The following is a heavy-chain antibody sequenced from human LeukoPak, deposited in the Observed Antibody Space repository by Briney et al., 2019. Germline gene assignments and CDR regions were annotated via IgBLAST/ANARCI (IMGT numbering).Heavy chain of an antibody. Sequence: GGSLRLSCEVSGFRFSTYWMTWVRQAPGKGLEWVANIKEDGSDKYYVDSVKGRFTISRDNAKNSVYLQMNSLRAEDTAVYYCARGSGWTDYWGQGTLVTVSS. CDR1: GFRFSTYW. J-gene: IGHJ4*02. CDR2: IKEDGSDK. CDR3: ARGSGWTDY. V-gene: IGHV3-7*01. D-gene: IGHD6-19*01.